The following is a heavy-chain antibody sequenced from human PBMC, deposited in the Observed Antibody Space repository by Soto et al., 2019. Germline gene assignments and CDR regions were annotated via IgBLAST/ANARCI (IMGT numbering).Heavy chain of an antibody. CDR3: TRMEGILGYCTSNNCPLFDC. CDR1: GFNFGDYT. V-gene: IGHV3-49*04. D-gene: IGHD2-2*01. Sequence: GGSLRLSCSASGFNFGDYTMSWVRQAPGKGLEWVGFIRPKAYGGTTEYAASVKGRFTISRDDSKRIVYVQMNNVKTEDTALYYCTRMEGILGYCTSNNCPLFDCWGQGTLATVSS. J-gene: IGHJ4*02. CDR2: IRPKAYGGTT.